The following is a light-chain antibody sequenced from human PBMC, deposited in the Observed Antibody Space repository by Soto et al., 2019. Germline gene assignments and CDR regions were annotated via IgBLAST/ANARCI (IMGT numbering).Light chain of an antibody. V-gene: IGKV1-39*01. CDR1: QSISIY. J-gene: IGKJ4*01. Sequence: DIQMTQSPSSLSASVGDRVTITCRASQSISIYLNWYQQKPGKAPKFLIYAASSLQSGVPSRFSGSGSGTDFTLTISSLQPEDFATYYCQQSYSTPRLTFGGGTKVEMK. CDR2: AAS. CDR3: QQSYSTPRLT.